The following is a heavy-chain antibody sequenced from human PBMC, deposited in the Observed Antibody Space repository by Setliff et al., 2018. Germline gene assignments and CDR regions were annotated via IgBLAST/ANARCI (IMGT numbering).Heavy chain of an antibody. Sequence: PSETLSLTCTVSGGSISSGSYYWSWIRQPAGKGLEWIGHIYTSGSTNYNPSLKSRVTISVDTSKNQFSLKLSSVTAADTAVYYCARDCYYGSGSYLGWSGSYYYYYGMDVWGQGTTVTVSS. V-gene: IGHV4-61*09. CDR1: GGSISSGSYY. CDR3: ARDCYYGSGSYLGWSGSYYYYYGMDV. J-gene: IGHJ6*02. D-gene: IGHD3-10*01. CDR2: IYTSGST.